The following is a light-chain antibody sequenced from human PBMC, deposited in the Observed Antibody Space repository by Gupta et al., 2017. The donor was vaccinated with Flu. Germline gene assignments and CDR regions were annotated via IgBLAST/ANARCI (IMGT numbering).Light chain of an antibody. V-gene: IGLV2-14*01. Sequence: SALPQPASVSGSPEQSITISCTGTISDVGGYNYVSWYQQHPGKAPKLMIYEVSNRPSGVANRFSDSKSGNTASLTISGLQAEDEADYYCRAYTSSSTVVFGGGTKLTVL. J-gene: IGLJ2*01. CDR1: ISDVGGYNY. CDR2: EVS. CDR3: RAYTSSSTVV.